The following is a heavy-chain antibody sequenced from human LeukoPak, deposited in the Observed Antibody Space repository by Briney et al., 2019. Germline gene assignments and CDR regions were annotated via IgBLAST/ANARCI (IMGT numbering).Heavy chain of an antibody. CDR2: IYYSGST. D-gene: IGHD2-15*01. CDR1: GGSISSTSYF. CDR3: ARALNPLPGTYYFDY. Sequence: SETLSLTCTVSGGSISSTSYFWVWIRQPPGKGLEWIGSIYYSGSTYYNPSLKSRVTISVDTSKNQFSLKLSSVTAADTAVYYCARALNPLPGTYYFDYWGQGTLVTVSS. V-gene: IGHV4-39*01. J-gene: IGHJ4*02.